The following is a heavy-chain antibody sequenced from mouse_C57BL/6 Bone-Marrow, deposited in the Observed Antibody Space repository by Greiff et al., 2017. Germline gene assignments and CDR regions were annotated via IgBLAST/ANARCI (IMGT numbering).Heavy chain of an antibody. CDR3: ASVRGSYFDG. J-gene: IGHJ2*01. Sequence: VESGGDLVKPGGSLKLSCAASGFTFSSYGMSWVRQTPDKRLEWVATISSGGSYTYYPDSVKGRFTISRDNAKNTLYLQMSSLKSEDTAMYYCASVRGSYFDGWGQGTTLTVSS. CDR2: ISSGGSYT. CDR1: GFTFSSYG. V-gene: IGHV5-6*01.